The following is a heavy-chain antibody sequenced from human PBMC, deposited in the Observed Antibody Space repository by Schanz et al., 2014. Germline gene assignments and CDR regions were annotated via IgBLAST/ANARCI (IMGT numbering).Heavy chain of an antibody. CDR3: VRDAGRDGYNLAFDV. Sequence: EVQLVESGGGLVQPGGSLRLSCAASEFTFNTYCMSWVRQAPGKGLECVSVLYTGGSTFYAESVRGRFFISRDSSKNTLFLHMNSLRAEDTAVYYCVRDAGRDGYNLAFDVWGQGTLVTVSS. V-gene: IGHV3-66*01. CDR2: LYTGGST. CDR1: EFTFNTYC. J-gene: IGHJ3*01. D-gene: IGHD1-1*01.